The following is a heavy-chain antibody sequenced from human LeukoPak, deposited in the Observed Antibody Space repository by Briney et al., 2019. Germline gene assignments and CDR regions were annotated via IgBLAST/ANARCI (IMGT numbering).Heavy chain of an antibody. J-gene: IGHJ3*02. CDR2: IYTSGST. Sequence: SETLSLTCTVSDGSISGYYWSWIRQPAGKGLEWIGRIYTSGSTNYNPSLKSRVTMSVDTSKNHFSLKLGSVTAADTAVYYCARGPQDYGGHSDYNDGFDIWGQGTMVTVSS. D-gene: IGHD4-23*01. CDR1: DGSISGYY. CDR3: ARGPQDYGGHSDYNDGFDI. V-gene: IGHV4-4*07.